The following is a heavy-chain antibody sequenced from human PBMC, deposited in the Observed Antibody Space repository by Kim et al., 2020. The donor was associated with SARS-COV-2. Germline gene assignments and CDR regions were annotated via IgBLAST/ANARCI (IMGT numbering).Heavy chain of an antibody. CDR3: ARDSRLPFDS. V-gene: IGHV3-7*01. J-gene: IGHJ4*02. Sequence: EEDYVDSVRGRCTISRDNSKDSLYVRMNSLAAEATAVYYCARDSRLPFDSWGQGSLVTVSS. D-gene: IGHD5-18*01. CDR2: EE.